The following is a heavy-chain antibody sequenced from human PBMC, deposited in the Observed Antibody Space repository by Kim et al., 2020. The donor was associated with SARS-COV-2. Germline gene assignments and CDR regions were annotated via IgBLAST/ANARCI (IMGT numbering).Heavy chain of an antibody. J-gene: IGHJ4*02. CDR3: ARRMYSNGWYYFDY. D-gene: IGHD6-19*01. Sequence: YADSVKGRFTSSRHNAKNTLYLQMNSLRAEDTAVYYCARRMYSNGWYYFDYWGQGTLVTVSS. V-gene: IGHV3-74*01.